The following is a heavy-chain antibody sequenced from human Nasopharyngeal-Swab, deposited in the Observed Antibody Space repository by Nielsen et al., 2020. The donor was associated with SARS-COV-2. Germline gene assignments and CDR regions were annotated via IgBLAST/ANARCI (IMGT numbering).Heavy chain of an antibody. D-gene: IGHD6-13*01. J-gene: IGHJ6*02. Sequence: GGSLRLSCAASGFTFSSYAMSWVRQAPGKGLEWVSVIYSGGSSTYYADSVKGRFTISRDNSKNTLYLQMNSLRAEDTAVYYCAISAYSSSWYYYYYYGMDVWGQGTTVTVSS. CDR2: IYSGGSST. CDR1: GFTFSSYA. CDR3: AISAYSSSWYYYYYYGMDV. V-gene: IGHV3-23*03.